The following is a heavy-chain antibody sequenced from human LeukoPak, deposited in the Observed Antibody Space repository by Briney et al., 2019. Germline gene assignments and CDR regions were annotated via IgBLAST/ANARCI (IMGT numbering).Heavy chain of an antibody. Sequence: GGSLRLSCAASGFTFSSYAMSWVRQAPGKGLEWVSVIYSGGSTYYADSVKGRFTISRDNSKNTLYLQMNSLRAEDTAVYYCARCRFDYDSSGYYSYWGQGTLVTVSS. V-gene: IGHV3-66*01. CDR3: ARCRFDYDSSGYYSY. D-gene: IGHD3-22*01. CDR2: IYSGGST. CDR1: GFTFSSYA. J-gene: IGHJ4*02.